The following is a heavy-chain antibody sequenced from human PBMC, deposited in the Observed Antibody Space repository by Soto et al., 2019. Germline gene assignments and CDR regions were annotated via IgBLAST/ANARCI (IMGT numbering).Heavy chain of an antibody. CDR3: ATDYGDYVGAFDI. D-gene: IGHD4-17*01. V-gene: IGHV4-59*01. J-gene: IGHJ3*02. Sequence: KPSETLSLTCSFSGGSSRRYFWSLIRQSPGKGLEWIIHIYSSGTINYNPSLKSRVTISVDTSKNQFSLKLRSVTAADTAVYYCATDYGDYVGAFDIWGQGTMVT. CDR2: IYSSGTI. CDR1: GGSSRRYF.